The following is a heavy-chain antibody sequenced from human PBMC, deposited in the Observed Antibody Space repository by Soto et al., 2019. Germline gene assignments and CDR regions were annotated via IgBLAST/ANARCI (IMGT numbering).Heavy chain of an antibody. Sequence: SETRSLPCTVSDGSISTYFCNWIRQPAGKGLEWIGRIDNSGNTNYNPSLKSRVTMSADTSRNQFSLKLNSVTAADTAVYYCARGGQDFWSGPFDYWGQGALVTVSS. D-gene: IGHD3-3*01. V-gene: IGHV4-4*07. CDR3: ARGGQDFWSGPFDY. CDR2: IDNSGNT. J-gene: IGHJ4*02. CDR1: DGSISTYF.